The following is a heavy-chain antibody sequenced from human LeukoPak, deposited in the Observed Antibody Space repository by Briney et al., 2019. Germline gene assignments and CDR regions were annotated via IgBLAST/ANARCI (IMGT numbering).Heavy chain of an antibody. CDR2: ISWNSGSI. D-gene: IGHD5-24*01. Sequence: GRSLRLSCAASGFTFDDYAMHWVRQAPGKGLEWVSGISWNSGSIGYADSVKGRFTISRDNAKNSLYLQMNSLRAEDTALYYCAKDEGMAFDYWGQGTLVTVSS. V-gene: IGHV3-9*01. J-gene: IGHJ4*02. CDR1: GFTFDDYA. CDR3: AKDEGMAFDY.